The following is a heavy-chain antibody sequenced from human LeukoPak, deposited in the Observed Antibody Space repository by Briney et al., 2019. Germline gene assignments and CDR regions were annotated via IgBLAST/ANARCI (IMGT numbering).Heavy chain of an antibody. J-gene: IGHJ4*02. Sequence: ASVKVSCKASGYTFTSHHINWVRQAAGQGLEWMGWMNPNSGNTAYAQKFQGRVTMTWDTSINTACMELDSLRSEDTAVYYCARGRPTNLGGIYWGQGSLVTVSP. V-gene: IGHV1-8*01. CDR2: MNPNSGNT. D-gene: IGHD7-27*01. CDR1: GYTFTSHH. CDR3: ARGRPTNLGGIY.